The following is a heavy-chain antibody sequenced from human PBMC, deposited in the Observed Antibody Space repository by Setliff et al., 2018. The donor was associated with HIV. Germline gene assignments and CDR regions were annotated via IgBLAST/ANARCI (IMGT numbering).Heavy chain of an antibody. CDR3: AREGKTALVTKYFDY. D-gene: IGHD5-18*01. V-gene: IGHV4-31*11. J-gene: IGHJ4*01. CDR1: GVSITSATYY. CDR2: IDYSGSA. Sequence: PSETLSLTCAVSGVSITSATYYWSWIRHSPGKGLEWIGYIDYSGSAFYNPSLKSRITISRDTSKNQFSLKMNSVTAADTAVYYCAREGKTALVTKYFDYWGHGKLVTVSS.